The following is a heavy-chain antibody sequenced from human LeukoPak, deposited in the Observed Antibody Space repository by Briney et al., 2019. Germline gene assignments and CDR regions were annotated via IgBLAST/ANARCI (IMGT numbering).Heavy chain of an antibody. Sequence: SETLSLTCIVSVGSLTNYYWHWIRQSAREGLEWLGHISGTGNTDFNPSLNSRLTISIDKSQNQFSLKLKSVNAADTAVYYCARGGSSSWYPIMKWGQGILVSVSS. V-gene: IGHV4-4*07. J-gene: IGHJ4*02. CDR3: ARGGSSSWYPIMK. CDR1: VGSLTNYY. CDR2: ISGTGNT. D-gene: IGHD2-2*01.